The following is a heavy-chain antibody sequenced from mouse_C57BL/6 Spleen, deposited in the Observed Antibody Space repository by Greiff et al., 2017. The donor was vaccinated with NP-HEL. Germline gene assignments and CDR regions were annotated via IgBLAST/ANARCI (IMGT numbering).Heavy chain of an antibody. Sequence: QVQLQQPGAELVMPGASVKLSCKASGYTFTSYWMHWVKQRPGQGLEWIGEIDPSDSYTNYNQKFKGKSTLTVDKSSSTAYMQLSSLTSEDSAVYYCARHLYGPLAYWGQGTLVTVSA. D-gene: IGHD1-1*02. J-gene: IGHJ3*01. V-gene: IGHV1-69*01. CDR2: IDPSDSYT. CDR3: ARHLYGPLAY. CDR1: GYTFTSYW.